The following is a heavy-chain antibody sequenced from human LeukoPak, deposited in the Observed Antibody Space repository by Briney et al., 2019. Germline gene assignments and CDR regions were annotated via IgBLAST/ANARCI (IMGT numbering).Heavy chain of an antibody. Sequence: ESGPTLVKPTQTLTLTCTFSGFSLSTSGVGVGWIRQPPGKALEWLALIYWNDDKRYSPSLKSRLTITKDTSKNQVVLTMTNMDPVDTATYYCAHRPLYYDFWSGYYKDVDWFDPWGQGTLVTVSS. D-gene: IGHD3-3*01. CDR1: GFSLSTSGVG. CDR3: AHRPLYYDFWSGYYKDVDWFDP. CDR2: IYWNDDK. V-gene: IGHV2-5*01. J-gene: IGHJ5*02.